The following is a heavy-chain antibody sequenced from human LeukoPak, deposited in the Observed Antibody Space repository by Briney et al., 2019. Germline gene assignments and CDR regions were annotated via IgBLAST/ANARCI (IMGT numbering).Heavy chain of an antibody. CDR1: GYTFSNFG. J-gene: IGHJ4*02. V-gene: IGHV1-18*01. CDR2: ISGNNDNP. D-gene: IGHD2-2*01. Sequence: ASVRVSCKTSGYTFSNFGINWVRQAPGQGLEWMAWISGNNDNPNYGQKFQGRFTVTTDSSTSTAYMALRNLRSDDTAVYYCARDGTSTDDYWGQGTLVTVSS. CDR3: ARDGTSTDDY.